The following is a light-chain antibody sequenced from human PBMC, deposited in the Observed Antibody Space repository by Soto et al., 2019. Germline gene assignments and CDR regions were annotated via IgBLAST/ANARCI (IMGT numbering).Light chain of an antibody. J-gene: IGKJ1*01. Sequence: DVVMTQSPLSLPVTPGEPASISCRSNQSLLHNNGYNYLDWYLQKPGQSPQLLIYMVSYRASGVPDRFSGSGSGTDFTLTISRVXAEDVGIYYCMQPLHTPPWTFGQGTKVDTK. V-gene: IGKV2-28*01. CDR1: QSLLHNNGYNY. CDR2: MVS. CDR3: MQPLHTPPWT.